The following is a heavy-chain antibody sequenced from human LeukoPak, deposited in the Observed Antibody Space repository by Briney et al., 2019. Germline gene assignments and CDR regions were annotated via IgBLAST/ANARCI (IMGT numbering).Heavy chain of an antibody. J-gene: IGHJ4*02. V-gene: IGHV3-30-3*01. CDR1: GFTFSSYA. CDR3: ARPLASSGWYYFDY. CDR2: ISYDGSNK. Sequence: GGSLGLSCAASGFTFSSYAMHWVRQAPGKGLEWVAVISYDGSNKYYADSVKGRFTISRDNSKNTLYLQMNSLRAEDTAVYYCARPLASSGWYYFDYWGQGTLVTVSS. D-gene: IGHD6-19*01.